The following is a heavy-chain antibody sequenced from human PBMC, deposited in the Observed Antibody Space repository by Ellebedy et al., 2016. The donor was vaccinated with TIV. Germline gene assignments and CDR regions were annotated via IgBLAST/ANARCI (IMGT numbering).Heavy chain of an antibody. V-gene: IGHV2-70*01. CDR3: ARMRAADYGDHGQIDY. Sequence: SGPTLVKPTQTLTLPCSFSGFSLSTNGMCVSWIRQPPGKALEWLALVAWDDDKTYTTSLKTRLTISKDTSKNQVVLTMTNMDPVDTATYYCARMRAADYGDHGQIDYWGQGTLVTVSS. J-gene: IGHJ4*02. D-gene: IGHD4-17*01. CDR1: GFSLSTNGMC. CDR2: VAWDDDK.